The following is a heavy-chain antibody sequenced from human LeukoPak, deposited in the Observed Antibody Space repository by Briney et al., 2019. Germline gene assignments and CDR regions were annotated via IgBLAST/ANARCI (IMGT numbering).Heavy chain of an antibody. Sequence: GGSLRLSCAASGITFSSYGMHWVRQAPGKGLEWVAVIWYDRSNKYYADSVKGRFTISRDNSKNTLYLQVNSLRAEDTAVYYCARDLASVDCTNGVCPGHWYFDLWGRGTLVTVSS. J-gene: IGHJ2*01. CDR1: GITFSSYG. V-gene: IGHV3-33*01. D-gene: IGHD2-8*01. CDR3: ARDLASVDCTNGVCPGHWYFDL. CDR2: IWYDRSNK.